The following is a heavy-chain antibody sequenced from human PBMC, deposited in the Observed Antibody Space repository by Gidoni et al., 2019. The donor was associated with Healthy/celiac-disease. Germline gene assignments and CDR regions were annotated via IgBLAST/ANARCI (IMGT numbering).Heavy chain of an antibody. CDR3: AKGVYYYGSGRMDY. Sequence: EVQLLESGGGLVQPGGSLRLSCAASGSTFSSYAMSWVRQAPGKGLEWVSAISGSGGSTYYADSVKGRFTISRDNSKNTLYLQMNSLRAEDTAVYYCAKGVYYYGSGRMDYWGQGTLVTVSS. CDR1: GSTFSSYA. CDR2: ISGSGGST. D-gene: IGHD3-10*01. J-gene: IGHJ4*02. V-gene: IGHV3-23*01.